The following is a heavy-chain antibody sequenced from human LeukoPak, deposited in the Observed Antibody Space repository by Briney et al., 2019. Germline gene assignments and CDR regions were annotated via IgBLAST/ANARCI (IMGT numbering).Heavy chain of an antibody. Sequence: ASVKVSCKASGYTFTSYYMHWVRQAPGQGLEWMGIINPSGGSTSYAQKFQGRVTMTRDTSTSTVYMELSSLRSEDTAVYYCARGYSSSWYGPRHYFDYWGQGTLVTVSS. V-gene: IGHV1-46*01. D-gene: IGHD6-13*01. CDR2: INPSGGST. J-gene: IGHJ4*02. CDR3: ARGYSSSWYGPRHYFDY. CDR1: GYTFTSYY.